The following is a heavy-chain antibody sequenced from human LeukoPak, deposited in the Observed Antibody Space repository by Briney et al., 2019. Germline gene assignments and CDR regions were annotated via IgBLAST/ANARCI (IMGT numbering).Heavy chain of an antibody. J-gene: IGHJ4*02. CDR2: IRSKAHGGTT. D-gene: IGHD2-15*01. V-gene: IGHV3-49*03. CDR3: TRAGRYCSGGSCYSFY. Sequence: GGSLRLSCTASGFTFGDYAMSWFRQAPGEGLEWVGFIRSKAHGGTTEYAASVKGRFTISRDDSKRIAYLQMDSLKTEDTAVYYCTRAGRYCSGGSCYSFYWGQGTLVTVSS. CDR1: GFTFGDYA.